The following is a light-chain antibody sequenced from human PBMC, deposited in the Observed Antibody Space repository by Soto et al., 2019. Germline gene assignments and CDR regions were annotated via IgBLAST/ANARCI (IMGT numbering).Light chain of an antibody. CDR1: NIGSKS. CDR3: QLWDSSSDHV. CDR2: YDS. Sequence: SYELTQPPSVSVAPGKTARITCGGNNIGSKSVHWYQQKPGQAPVLVIYYDSDRPSGIPERFSGSNSGNTATLTISRVEAGDEADYYCQLWDSSSDHVFGGGTKLTVL. J-gene: IGLJ2*01. V-gene: IGLV3-21*04.